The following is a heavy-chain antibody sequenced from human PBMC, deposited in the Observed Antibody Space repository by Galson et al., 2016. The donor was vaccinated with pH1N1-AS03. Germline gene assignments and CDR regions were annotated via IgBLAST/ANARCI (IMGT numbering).Heavy chain of an antibody. CDR3: AITLGVDAFDI. J-gene: IGHJ3*02. CDR1: GYTFTSFG. Sequence: SVKASCKASGYTFTSFGISWVRQAPGQGLEWMGWTSPYNGNTHYVQNLQGRVTMTADTSTSTAYMELRSLRSDDTAVYYCAITLGVDAFDIWGQGTMVIVSS. D-gene: IGHD6-13*01. V-gene: IGHV1-18*01. CDR2: TSPYNGNT.